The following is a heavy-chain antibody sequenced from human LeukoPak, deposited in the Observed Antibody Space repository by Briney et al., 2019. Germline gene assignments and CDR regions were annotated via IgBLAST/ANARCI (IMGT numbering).Heavy chain of an antibody. CDR2: MNPNSGNT. Sequence: GASVKVSCKASGYTFTSDDINWVRQATGQGLEWMGWMNPNSGNTGYAQKFQGRVTMTRNTSISTAYMELSSLRSDDTAVYYCASELGYCSSTSCYSSYFFDYWGQGTLVTVSS. V-gene: IGHV1-8*01. J-gene: IGHJ4*02. CDR3: ASELGYCSSTSCYSSYFFDY. CDR1: GYTFTSDD. D-gene: IGHD2-2*01.